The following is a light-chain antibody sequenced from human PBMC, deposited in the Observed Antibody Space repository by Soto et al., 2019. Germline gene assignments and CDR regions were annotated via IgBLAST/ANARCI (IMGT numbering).Light chain of an antibody. CDR2: DAS. Sequence: EIVLTQSPATLSLSPGERATLSCRASQSISNYLAWFQQKPGQPPRLLIYDASIRAAGIPARFSGSGSETDFTLTISSLEPEDSAVYYCQQRAIWVTFGQGTRLEIK. CDR3: QQRAIWVT. CDR1: QSISNY. J-gene: IGKJ5*01. V-gene: IGKV3-11*01.